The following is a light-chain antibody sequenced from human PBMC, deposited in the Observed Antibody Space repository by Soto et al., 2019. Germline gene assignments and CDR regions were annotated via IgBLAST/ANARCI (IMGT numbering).Light chain of an antibody. J-gene: IGLJ2*01. Sequence: QSALTQPASVSGSPGQSIAISCTGTSSDVGGYDHVSWYQQHPGKAPQLMIYEVSNRPSGVSDRFSGSKSANTTSLTISGLQAEDEADYYCSSYTTSHTWVFGGGTKLTVL. CDR1: SSDVGGYDH. CDR3: SSYTTSHTWV. V-gene: IGLV2-14*01. CDR2: EVS.